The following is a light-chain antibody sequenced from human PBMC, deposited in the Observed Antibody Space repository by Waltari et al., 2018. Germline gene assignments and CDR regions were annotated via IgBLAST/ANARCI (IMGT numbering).Light chain of an antibody. CDR3: QQYDNLPPGT. V-gene: IGKV1-33*01. J-gene: IGKJ4*01. CDR1: QDISNY. Sequence: DIPMTRSPSSLSASVGDTVTVTCHASQDISNYLNWYQQKPGKAPKLLIYDASNLETGVPSRFSGSGSGTDFTFTISSLQPEDIATYYCQQYDNLPPGTFGGGTKVEIK. CDR2: DAS.